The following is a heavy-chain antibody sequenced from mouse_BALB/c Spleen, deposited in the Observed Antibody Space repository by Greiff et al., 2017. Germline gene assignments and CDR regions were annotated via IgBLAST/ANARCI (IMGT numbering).Heavy chain of an antibody. Sequence: QVQLQQSGAELVRPGTSVKVSCKASGYAFTNYLIEWVKQRPGQGLEWIGVINPGSGGTNYNEKFKGKATLTADKSSSTAYMQLSSLTSDDSAVYFCAREPGYYYAMEYWGQGTSVTVSA. CDR3: AREPGYYYAMEY. D-gene: IGHD4-1*01. J-gene: IGHJ4*01. V-gene: IGHV1-54*01. CDR2: INPGSGGT. CDR1: GYAFTNYL.